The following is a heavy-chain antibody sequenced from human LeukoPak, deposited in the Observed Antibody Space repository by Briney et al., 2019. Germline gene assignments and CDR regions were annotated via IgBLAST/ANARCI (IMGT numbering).Heavy chain of an antibody. CDR1: GGSISSSSYY. CDR3: ARHGSGYSSSSRMYY. V-gene: IGHV4-39*01. J-gene: IGHJ4*02. CDR2: IYYSGST. Sequence: SETLSLTCTVSGGSISSSSYYWGWIRQPPGKGLEWIGSIYYSGSTYYNPSLKSPVTISVDTSKNQFSLKLSSVTAADTAVYYCARHGSGYSSSSRMYYWGQGTLVTVSS. D-gene: IGHD6-6*01.